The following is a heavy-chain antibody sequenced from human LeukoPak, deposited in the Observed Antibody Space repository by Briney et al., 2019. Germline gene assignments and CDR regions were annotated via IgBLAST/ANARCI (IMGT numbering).Heavy chain of an antibody. Sequence: GGSLRLSCAASGFTFSSYAMSWVRQAPGKGLEWVSAISGSGGSTYYADSVKGRFTISRDNSKNTLYLQMNSLRAGDTAVYYCAKPTTVTTVLDAFDIWGQGTMVTVSS. V-gene: IGHV3-23*01. CDR2: ISGSGGST. J-gene: IGHJ3*02. CDR1: GFTFSSYA. D-gene: IGHD4-17*01. CDR3: AKPTTVTTVLDAFDI.